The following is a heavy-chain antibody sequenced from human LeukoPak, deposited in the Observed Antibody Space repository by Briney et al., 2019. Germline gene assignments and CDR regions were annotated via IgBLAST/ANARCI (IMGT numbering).Heavy chain of an antibody. CDR2: INPNSGGT. J-gene: IGHJ4*02. D-gene: IGHD3-3*01. Sequence: ASVKVSCKASGYTFTSYYMHWVRQAPGQGLEWMGWINPNSGGTNYAQKFQGRVTMTRDTSISTAYMELSRLRSDDTAVYYCARGIFDDFWSGYLLSFYFDYWGQGTLVTVSS. CDR3: ARGIFDDFWSGYLLSFYFDY. V-gene: IGHV1-2*02. CDR1: GYTFTSYY.